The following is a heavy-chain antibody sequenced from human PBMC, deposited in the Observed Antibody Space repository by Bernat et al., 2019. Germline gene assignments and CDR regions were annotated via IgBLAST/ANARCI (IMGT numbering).Heavy chain of an antibody. CDR1: GFTFSSYA. Sequence: EVQLVQSGGGLVQPGGSLRLSCAASGFTFSSYAMSWVRQAPGKGLEWVSAISGSGGSTYYADSAKGRFTISRDNSKNTLYLQMNSLRAEDTTVYYCAKDLPPGYYGSSGYVADPWGQGTLVTVSS. V-gene: IGHV3-23*04. J-gene: IGHJ5*02. D-gene: IGHD3-22*01. CDR3: AKDLPPGYYGSSGYVADP. CDR2: ISGSGGST.